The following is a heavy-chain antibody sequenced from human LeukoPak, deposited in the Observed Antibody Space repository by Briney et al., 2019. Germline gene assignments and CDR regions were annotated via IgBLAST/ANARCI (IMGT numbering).Heavy chain of an antibody. V-gene: IGHV3-48*01. CDR1: GFTFSSYS. CDR3: ARGGIDLGSGSYYTVPSDY. J-gene: IGHJ4*02. CDR2: ISSSSSTI. D-gene: IGHD3-10*01. Sequence: QTGGSLRLSCAASGFTFSSYSMNWVRQAPGKGLEWVSYISSSSSTIYYADSVKGRFTISRDNAKNSLYLQMNSLRAEDTAVYYCARGGIDLGSGSYYTVPSDYWGQGTLVTVSS.